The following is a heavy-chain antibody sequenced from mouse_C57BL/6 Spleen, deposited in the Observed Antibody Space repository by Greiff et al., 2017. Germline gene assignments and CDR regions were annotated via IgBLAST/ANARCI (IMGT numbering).Heavy chain of an antibody. CDR3: ARRDYYGSEDY. D-gene: IGHD1-1*01. V-gene: IGHV1-59*01. CDR2: IDPSDSYT. J-gene: IGHJ2*01. CDR1: GYTFTGYW. Sequence: QVQLQQPGAELVRPGTSVKLSCKASGYTFTGYWMHWVKQRPGQGLEWIGVIDPSDSYTNYNQKFKGKATLTVDTSSSTAYMQLSSLTSEDSAVYYCARRDYYGSEDYWGQGTTLTVSS.